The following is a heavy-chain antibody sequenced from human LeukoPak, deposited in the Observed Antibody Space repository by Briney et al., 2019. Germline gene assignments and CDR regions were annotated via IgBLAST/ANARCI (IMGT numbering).Heavy chain of an antibody. V-gene: IGHV4-59*01. CDR1: GGSTSPYY. D-gene: IGHD3-3*02. CDR3: ARAFYPGYYSYMAV. Sequence: SETLSLTCTVSGGSTSPYYWSWIRQPPGKGVEWIGYIYYSGSTNYNPSLKSRVTISVDTSKNQFSLKLSSVTAADTAVYYCARAFYPGYYSYMAVWGKGTTVTVSS. CDR2: IYYSGST. J-gene: IGHJ6*03.